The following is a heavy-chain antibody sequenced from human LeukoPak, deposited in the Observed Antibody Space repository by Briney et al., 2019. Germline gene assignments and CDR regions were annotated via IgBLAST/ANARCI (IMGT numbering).Heavy chain of an antibody. CDR2: ISSSSSTI. J-gene: IGHJ6*02. CDR3: ARDPLDDYGDYLHYYYGMDV. V-gene: IGHV3-48*04. Sequence: GGSLRLSCAASGFTFSSYSMNWVRQAPGKGLEWVSYISSSSSTIYYADSVKGRFTISRDNAKNSLYLQMNSLRAEDTAVYYCARDPLDDYGDYLHYYYGMDVWGQGTTVTVSS. CDR1: GFTFSSYS. D-gene: IGHD4-17*01.